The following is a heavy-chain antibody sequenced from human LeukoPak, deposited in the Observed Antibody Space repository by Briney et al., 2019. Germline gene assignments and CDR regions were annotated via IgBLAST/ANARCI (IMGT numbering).Heavy chain of an antibody. CDR1: GGTFSSYA. CDR2: IIPIFGTA. Sequence: ASVKVSCKASGGTFSSYAISWVRQAPGQGLEWMGGIIPIFGTANYAQKFQGRVTITADESTSTAYMELSSLRSEDTAVYYCASERPDFWSGRGWYMDVWGKGTTVTVSS. J-gene: IGHJ6*03. D-gene: IGHD3-3*01. CDR3: ASERPDFWSGRGWYMDV. V-gene: IGHV1-69*13.